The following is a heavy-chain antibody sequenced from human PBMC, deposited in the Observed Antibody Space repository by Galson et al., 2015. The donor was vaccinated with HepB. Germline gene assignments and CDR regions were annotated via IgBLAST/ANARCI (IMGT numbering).Heavy chain of an antibody. D-gene: IGHD6-13*01. CDR2: ISSSGSTTI. J-gene: IGHJ4*02. V-gene: IGHV3-11*01. Sequence: SLRLSCAASGSTFSDYYMTWIRQAPGKGLEWVSYISSSGSTTISYADSVKGRFTISRDNAKNSLYLQMNSLRAEDTAVYYCLRLGDLSGYSSSWGQGTLVTVSS. CDR3: LRLGDLSGYSSS. CDR1: GSTFSDYY.